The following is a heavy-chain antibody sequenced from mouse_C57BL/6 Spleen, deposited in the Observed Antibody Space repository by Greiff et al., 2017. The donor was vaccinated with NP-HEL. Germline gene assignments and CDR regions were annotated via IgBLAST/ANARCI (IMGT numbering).Heavy chain of an antibody. D-gene: IGHD4-1*01. CDR1: GFTFSSYA. CDR3: TREETGTAWFAY. V-gene: IGHV5-9-1*02. J-gene: IGHJ3*01. Sequence: EVHLVESGEGLVKPGGSLKLSCAASGFTFSSYAMSWVRQTPEKRLEWVAYISSGGDYIYSADTVKGRFTFSRDYSRNTLYLQMSSLKSEDTAMYYCTREETGTAWFAYWGQGTLVTVSA. CDR2: ISSGGDYI.